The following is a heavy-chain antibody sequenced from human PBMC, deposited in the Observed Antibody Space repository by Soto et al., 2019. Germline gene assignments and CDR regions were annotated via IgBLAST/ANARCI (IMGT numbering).Heavy chain of an antibody. J-gene: IGHJ4*02. CDR2: ISGSGDST. CDR1: GCTLSGYA. D-gene: IGHD3-22*01. V-gene: IGHV3-23*01. Sequence: VGSLRLSWAASGCTLSGYARSWVRQAPGKGLEWVSGISGSGDSTYYADSVKGRFTISRDNSKNTLYLQMNSLRDEDTAVYYCARGLYYYDSSGYWGYWGQGTLVTSPQ. CDR3: ARGLYYYDSSGYWGY.